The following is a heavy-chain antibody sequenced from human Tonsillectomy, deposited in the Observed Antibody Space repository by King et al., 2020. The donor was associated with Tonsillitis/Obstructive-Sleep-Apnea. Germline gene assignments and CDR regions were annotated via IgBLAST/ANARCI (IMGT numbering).Heavy chain of an antibody. D-gene: IGHD3-22*01. J-gene: IGHJ4*02. CDR2: ISAYNGHT. Sequence: LVQSGAEVKKPGASVKVSCKASGYTFTNYGISWVRQAPGQGLEWVGWISAYNGHTNYAQKLQGRVTMTTDTSTSTAFMELMSLRSDDTAVYYCARDSMSHYFDSSAYYTFDYWGQGTLVTVSS. CDR3: ARDSMSHYFDSSAYYTFDY. CDR1: GYTFTNYG. V-gene: IGHV1-18*01.